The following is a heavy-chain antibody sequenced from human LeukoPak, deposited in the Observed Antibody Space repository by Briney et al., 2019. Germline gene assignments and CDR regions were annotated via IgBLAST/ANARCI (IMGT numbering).Heavy chain of an antibody. Sequence: GXSLXLSCAASGFTFSSYAMSWVRQAPGKGLEWVSXISGSGGSTYYADSVKGRFTISRDNSKNTLYLQMNSLRAEDTAVYYCAKERGDSRGKYYFDYWGQGTLVTVSS. D-gene: IGHD2-21*02. CDR2: ISGSGGST. J-gene: IGHJ4*02. CDR1: GFTFSSYA. CDR3: AKERGDSRGKYYFDY. V-gene: IGHV3-23*01.